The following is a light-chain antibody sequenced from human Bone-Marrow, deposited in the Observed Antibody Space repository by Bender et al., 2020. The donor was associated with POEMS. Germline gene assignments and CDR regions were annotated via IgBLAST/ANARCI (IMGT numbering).Light chain of an antibody. Sequence: SYELTQPPSVSVSPGQTASITCSGEKLRDKYVAWYQHKPGQSPVLVVYQDYNRPSGIPERFSGSNSGNTATLTISGTQALDEAVYYCQVWDSRMYYVFGPGTKVTV. J-gene: IGLJ1*01. CDR1: KLRDKY. CDR2: QDY. CDR3: QVWDSRMYYV. V-gene: IGLV3-1*01.